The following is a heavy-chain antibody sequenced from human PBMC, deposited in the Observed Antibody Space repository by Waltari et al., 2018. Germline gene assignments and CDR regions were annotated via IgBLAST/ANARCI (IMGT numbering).Heavy chain of an antibody. Sequence: EVQLVESGGGLVQPGGSLRLSCAASGFTFSTNWMTWVRQAPGKGLEWVANINKDGSEKYSVESVKGRFTISRDNAKNSLYLQLNSLRADDTAVYYCTRGGDDSSWYWRNWGQGTLVTVSS. CDR2: INKDGSEK. CDR3: TRGGDDSSWYWRN. D-gene: IGHD6-13*01. V-gene: IGHV3-7*01. J-gene: IGHJ4*02. CDR1: GFTFSTNW.